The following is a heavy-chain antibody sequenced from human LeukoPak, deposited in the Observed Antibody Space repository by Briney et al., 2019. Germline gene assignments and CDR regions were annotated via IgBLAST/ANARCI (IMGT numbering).Heavy chain of an antibody. CDR3: ARLLPAPTGYYYMDV. J-gene: IGHJ6*03. CDR2: ISGSSSYI. CDR1: RFTFSSYD. D-gene: IGHD2-2*01. V-gene: IGHV3-21*01. Sequence: GGSLRLSRAASRFTFSSYDMNWVRQAPGKGLEWVSSISGSSSYIYYADSLKGRFTISRDNAKNSLYLQMNSLRAKDTAVYYCARLLPAPTGYYYMDVWGKGTTVTVSS.